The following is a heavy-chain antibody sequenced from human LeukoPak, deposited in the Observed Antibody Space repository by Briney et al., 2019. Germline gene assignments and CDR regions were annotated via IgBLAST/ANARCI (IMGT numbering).Heavy chain of an antibody. D-gene: IGHD3-10*01. CDR1: GFTFSSYE. V-gene: IGHV3-48*03. J-gene: IGHJ4*02. CDR3: ARVFGGAAFLFDY. Sequence: GGSLRLSCAASGFTFSSYEMNWVRQAPGKGLEWVSYIGTSGSTIYYADSVKGRFTISRDNAKNLLYLQMNSLRAEDTAVYYCARVFGGAAFLFDYWGQGTLVTVSS. CDR2: IGTSGSTI.